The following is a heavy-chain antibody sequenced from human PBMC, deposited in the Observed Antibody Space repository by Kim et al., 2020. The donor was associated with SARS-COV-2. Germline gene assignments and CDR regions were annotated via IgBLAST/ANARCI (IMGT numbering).Heavy chain of an antibody. Sequence: PSETLSLTCAVYGGSFSGYYWSWIRQPPGKGLEWIGEINHSGSTNYNPSLKSRVTISVDTSKNQFSLKLSSVTAADTAVYYCARGPLYYYDSSALMYYFDYWGQGTLVTVSS. V-gene: IGHV4-34*01. D-gene: IGHD3-22*01. J-gene: IGHJ4*02. CDR2: INHSGST. CDR1: GGSFSGYY. CDR3: ARGPLYYYDSSALMYYFDY.